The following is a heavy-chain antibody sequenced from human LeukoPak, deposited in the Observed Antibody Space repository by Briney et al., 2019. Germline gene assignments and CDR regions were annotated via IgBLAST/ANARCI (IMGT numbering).Heavy chain of an antibody. J-gene: IGHJ1*01. Sequence: PSQTLSLTCTVSGASISSAGYYWSWIRQHPGKGLEWIGYISYSGSPYYNPSLKSRVTISVDTSRNQFSLKLSSVTAADTAVYYSARGPHCSSTSCYSEYFHHWGQGTLVTASS. CDR3: ARGPHCSSTSCYSEYFHH. CDR1: GASISSAGYY. V-gene: IGHV4-31*03. D-gene: IGHD2-2*01. CDR2: ISYSGSP.